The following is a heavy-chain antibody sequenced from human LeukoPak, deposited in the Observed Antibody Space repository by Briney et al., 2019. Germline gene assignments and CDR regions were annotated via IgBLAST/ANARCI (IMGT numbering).Heavy chain of an antibody. CDR2: IYYSGST. J-gene: IGHJ2*01. CDR1: AGSISSHY. Sequence: SETLSLTCTVSAGSISSHYWSWIRQPPGKGLEWIGYIYYSGSTNYNPSLKSRVTISVDTSKNQFSLKLSSVTAADTAVYYCAGAPIPERSYYGYWYFDLWGRGTLVTVSS. V-gene: IGHV4-59*11. CDR3: AGAPIPERSYYGYWYFDL. D-gene: IGHD1-26*01.